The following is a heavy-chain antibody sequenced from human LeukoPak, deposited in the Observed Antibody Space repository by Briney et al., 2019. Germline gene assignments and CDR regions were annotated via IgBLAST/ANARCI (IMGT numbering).Heavy chain of an antibody. V-gene: IGHV3-23*01. D-gene: IGHD6-13*01. Sequence: PGGSLRLSCAASGFTFSSYAMSWVRQAPGKGLEWVSAISGSGGSTYYADSVKGRFTISRDNSKNTLYLQMNSLRAEDTAVYYCARDPLAAAGIEYFQHWGQGTLVTVSS. J-gene: IGHJ1*01. CDR1: GFTFSSYA. CDR2: ISGSGGST. CDR3: ARDPLAAAGIEYFQH.